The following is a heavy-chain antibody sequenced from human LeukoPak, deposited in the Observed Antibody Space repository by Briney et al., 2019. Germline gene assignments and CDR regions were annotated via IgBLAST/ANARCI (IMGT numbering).Heavy chain of an antibody. V-gene: IGHV3-30*18. D-gene: IGHD6-19*01. J-gene: IGHJ4*02. Sequence: PGGSLRLSCAASGFTFSSYGMHWVRQAPGKGLEWVAVISYDGSNKYYAESVKGRFTISRDNSKNTLYLQMNSLRAEDTAVYYCAKGIAVAGVGVYWGQGTLVTVSS. CDR3: AKGIAVAGVGVY. CDR2: ISYDGSNK. CDR1: GFTFSSYG.